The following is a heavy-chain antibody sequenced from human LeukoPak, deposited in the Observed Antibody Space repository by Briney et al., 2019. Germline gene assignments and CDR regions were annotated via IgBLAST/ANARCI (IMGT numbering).Heavy chain of an antibody. J-gene: IGHJ4*02. V-gene: IGHV3-30*02. Sequence: GGSLRLSCAASGFTFSSYGMHWVRQAPGKGLEWVAFIRYDGSNEFYVDSVKGRFTISRDNSKNTLYLQMNSLRPEDTAVYYCAKRILWFGPGHIAYWGQGTLVTVSS. D-gene: IGHD3-10*01. CDR1: GFTFSSYG. CDR3: AKRILWFGPGHIAY. CDR2: IRYDGSNE.